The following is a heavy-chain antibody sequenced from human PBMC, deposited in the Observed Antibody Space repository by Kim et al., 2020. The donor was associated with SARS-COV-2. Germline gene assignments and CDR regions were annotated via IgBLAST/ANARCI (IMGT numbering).Heavy chain of an antibody. CDR2: ISSSVGST. J-gene: IGHJ4*02. V-gene: IGHV3-23*01. CDR3: AKGGYCTGGVCYTLFDY. Sequence: GGSLRLSCAASGFTFSSYAMSWVRRAPGKGLEWVSAISSSVGSTYYADSVTGRFTISRDNSKNTLYLQMNSLRAEDTAVYYCAKGGYCTGGVCYTLFDYWGPRTLVTVSS. CDR1: GFTFSSYA. D-gene: IGHD2-8*02.